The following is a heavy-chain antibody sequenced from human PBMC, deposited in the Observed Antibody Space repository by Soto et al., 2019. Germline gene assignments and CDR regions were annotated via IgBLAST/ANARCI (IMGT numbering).Heavy chain of an antibody. D-gene: IGHD5-18*01. CDR3: ARRERGYSYY. CDR2: INPSDGGT. CDR1: GYTFTSNY. Sequence: QVQLVQSGAEVKEPGASVKVSCKASGYTFTSNYMQWVRQAPGQGLEWMGVINPSDGGTTYTQKFQGRITMTRDTSTSTFYMQLYSLRSEDTAVYYCARRERGYSYYLGQGTLVTVSS. J-gene: IGHJ4*02. V-gene: IGHV1-46*01.